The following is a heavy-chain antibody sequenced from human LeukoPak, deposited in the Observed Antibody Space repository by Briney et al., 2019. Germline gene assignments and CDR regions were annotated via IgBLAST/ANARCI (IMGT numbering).Heavy chain of an antibody. CDR1: GFTFSSYW. J-gene: IGHJ4*02. D-gene: IGHD3-3*01. CDR3: ARDRGGADDFWSGYYTGYFDY. CDR2: IKQDGSEK. V-gene: IGHV3-7*01. Sequence: PGGSLRLTCAASGFTFSSYWMSWVRQAPGKGLEWVANIKQDGSEKDYVDSVKGRFTISRDNAKNSLYLQMNSLRAEDTAVYYCARDRGGADDFWSGYYTGYFDYWGQGALVTVSS.